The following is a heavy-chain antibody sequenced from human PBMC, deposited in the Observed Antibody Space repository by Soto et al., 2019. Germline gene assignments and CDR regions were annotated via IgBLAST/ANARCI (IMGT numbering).Heavy chain of an antibody. V-gene: IGHV4-31*03. CDR2: IYYSGNT. D-gene: IGHD6-13*01. CDR1: GGSISSGGYY. Sequence: QVHLQESGPGLVKPSQTLSLTCTVSGGSISSGGYYWSWIRQHPGKGLEWIGYIYYSGNTYYNPSLSSRITISVDTSKNQFSLKLSSVTAADTAVYYCARVRTYSSSWDSFDFDYWGQGTLVTVSP. J-gene: IGHJ4*02. CDR3: ARVRTYSSSWDSFDFDY.